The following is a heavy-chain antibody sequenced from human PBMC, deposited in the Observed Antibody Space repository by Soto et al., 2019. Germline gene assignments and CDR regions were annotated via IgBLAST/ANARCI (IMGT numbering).Heavy chain of an antibody. CDR1: GFTFDDYA. D-gene: IGHD6-19*01. J-gene: IGHJ4*02. CDR3: AKVSPYSSGWYFDY. CDR2: ISWNSGSI. V-gene: IGHV3-9*01. Sequence: GGSLRLSCAASGFTFDDYAMHWVRQAPGKGLEWVSGISWNSGSIGYADSVKGRFTISRDNAKNSLYLQMNSLRAEDTALYYCAKVSPYSSGWYFDYWGQGTLVTVSS.